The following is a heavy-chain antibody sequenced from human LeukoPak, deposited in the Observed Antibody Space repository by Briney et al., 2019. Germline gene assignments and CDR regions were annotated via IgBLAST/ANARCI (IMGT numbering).Heavy chain of an antibody. J-gene: IGHJ4*02. D-gene: IGHD1-7*01. CDR3: AKVRVVFNWNYAYYFDS. CDR2: ISYDGSDK. Sequence: GGSLRLSCAASGFTFSSYGMHWVRQAPGKGLEWVAIISYDGSDKYYADSVKGRFTISRDNSKNTLYLQMNSLRAEDTAVYYCAKVRVVFNWNYAYYFDSWGQGTLVAVSS. V-gene: IGHV3-30*18. CDR1: GFTFSSYG.